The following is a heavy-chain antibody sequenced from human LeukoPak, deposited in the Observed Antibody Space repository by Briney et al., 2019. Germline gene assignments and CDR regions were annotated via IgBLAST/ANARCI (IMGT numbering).Heavy chain of an antibody. V-gene: IGHV3-23*01. J-gene: IGHJ6*02. CDR3: ARNGQPRYWGSGNYSDTDV. CDR2: ICESAGWP. CDR1: GFNFGTYA. D-gene: IGHD7-27*01. Sequence: GGPLRLSCAASGFNFGTYAMNWVRQAPGKGLEWVSSICESAGWPYCAASVKGRITITRENAENTVSQQINSLRADDTAIYYCARNGQPRYWGSGNYSDTDVGGQGSTVTVS.